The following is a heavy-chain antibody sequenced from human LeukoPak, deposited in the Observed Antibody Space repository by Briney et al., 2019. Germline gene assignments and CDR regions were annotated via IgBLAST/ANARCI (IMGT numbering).Heavy chain of an antibody. CDR2: ISSSSSTI. D-gene: IGHD6-25*01. J-gene: IGHJ4*02. V-gene: IGHV3-48*01. Sequence: PGGSLRLSCAASGFTFSSYSMTWVRQAPGKGLEWVSYISSSSSTIYYADSVKGRFTISRDNAKNTLYLQMNSLRAEDTAVYYCATITRLETSGYWGQGTLVTVSS. CDR3: ATITRLETSGY. CDR1: GFTFSSYS.